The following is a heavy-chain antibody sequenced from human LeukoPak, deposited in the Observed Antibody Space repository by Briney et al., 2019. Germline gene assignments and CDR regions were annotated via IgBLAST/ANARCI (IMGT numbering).Heavy chain of an antibody. Sequence: ASVKVSCKASGYTFTSYYMHWVRQAPGQGLEWMGWINPNSGGTNYAQKFQGRVTMTRDTSISTAYMELSRLRSDDTAVYYCATQTLVVVITPYDAFDIWGQGTMVTVSS. D-gene: IGHD3-22*01. CDR2: INPNSGGT. J-gene: IGHJ3*02. CDR3: ATQTLVVVITPYDAFDI. V-gene: IGHV1-2*02. CDR1: GYTFTSYY.